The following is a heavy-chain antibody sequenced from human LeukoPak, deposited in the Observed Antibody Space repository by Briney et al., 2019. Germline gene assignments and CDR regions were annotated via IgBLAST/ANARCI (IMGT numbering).Heavy chain of an antibody. Sequence: GGSLRLSCAASGFTFSSYGMTWVRQAPGKGLEWVSAISGSGGSTYYADSVKGRFTISRDNSKNTLYLQMNSLRAEDTAVYYCAKATAKYYFDYWGQGTLVTVSS. J-gene: IGHJ4*02. CDR1: GFTFSSYG. D-gene: IGHD6-25*01. CDR2: ISGSGGST. CDR3: AKATAKYYFDY. V-gene: IGHV3-23*01.